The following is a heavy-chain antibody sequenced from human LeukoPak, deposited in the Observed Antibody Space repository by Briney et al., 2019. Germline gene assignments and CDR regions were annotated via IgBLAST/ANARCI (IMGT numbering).Heavy chain of an antibody. Sequence: PGGSLRLSCAASGFTFSTYSMNWVRQAPGKGLEWVSVVYSGGSTYYADSVKGRFTISRDNSKNTLYLQMSSLRAEDTAVYYCARGGYSSGWYRDWGQGTLVTVSS. CDR3: ARGGYSSGWYRD. V-gene: IGHV3-53*01. CDR1: GFTFSTYS. J-gene: IGHJ4*02. D-gene: IGHD6-19*01. CDR2: VYSGGST.